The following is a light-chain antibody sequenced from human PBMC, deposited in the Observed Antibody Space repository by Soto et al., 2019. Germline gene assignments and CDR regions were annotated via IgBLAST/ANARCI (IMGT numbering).Light chain of an antibody. CDR1: SSDVGGYNY. CDR2: EVS. J-gene: IGLJ1*01. CDR3: SSYTSGSTYV. Sequence: LTQPASVSGSPGQSITISFTGTSSDVGGYNYVTWYQQHPGKAPKLIIYEVSNRPSEISNRFSGSKSGNTASLTISGLQAEDVSDYYCSSYTSGSTYVFGTGTKVTVL. V-gene: IGLV2-14*01.